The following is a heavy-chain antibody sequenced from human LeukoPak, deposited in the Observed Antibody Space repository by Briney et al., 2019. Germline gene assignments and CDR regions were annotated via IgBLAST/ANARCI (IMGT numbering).Heavy chain of an antibody. J-gene: IGHJ6*04. V-gene: IGHV3-48*03. CDR1: GFTFSSHG. Sequence: QSGGSLRLSCAASGFTFSSHGMNWVRQAPGKGLEWVSGISPNGVITYYADSVKGRFTISRDNAKDSLYLQMNSLRAEDTAVYYCAELGITMIGGVWGKGTTVTISS. CDR2: ISPNGVIT. D-gene: IGHD3-10*02. CDR3: AELGITMIGGV.